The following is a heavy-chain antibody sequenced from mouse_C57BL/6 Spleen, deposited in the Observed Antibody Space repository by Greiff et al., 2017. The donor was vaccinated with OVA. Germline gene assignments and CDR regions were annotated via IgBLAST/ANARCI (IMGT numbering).Heavy chain of an antibody. Sequence: VQLQQSGAELVKPGASVKMSCKASGYTFTTYPIEWMKQNHGKSLEWIGNFHPYNDDTKYNEKFKGKATLTVDKSSSTVYLELSRLTSDDSAVYDCARGIITTVVARNWYFDVWGTGTTVTVAS. CDR3: ARGIITTVVARNWYFDV. D-gene: IGHD1-1*01. CDR1: GYTFTTYP. V-gene: IGHV1-47*01. CDR2: FHPYNDDT. J-gene: IGHJ1*03.